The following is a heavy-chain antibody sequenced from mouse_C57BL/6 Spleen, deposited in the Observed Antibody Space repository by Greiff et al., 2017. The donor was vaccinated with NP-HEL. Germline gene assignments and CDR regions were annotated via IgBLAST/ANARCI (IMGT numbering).Heavy chain of an antibody. D-gene: IGHD2-12*01. CDR3: ARGYDGAMDY. V-gene: IGHV1-55*01. J-gene: IGHJ4*01. CDR1: GYTFTSYW. Sequence: VKLQESGAELVKPGASVKMSCKASGYTFTSYWITWVKQRPGQGLEWIGDIYPGSGSTNYNEKFKSKATLTVDTSSSTAYMQLSSLTSEDSAVYYCARGYDGAMDYWGQGTSVTVSS. CDR2: IYPGSGST.